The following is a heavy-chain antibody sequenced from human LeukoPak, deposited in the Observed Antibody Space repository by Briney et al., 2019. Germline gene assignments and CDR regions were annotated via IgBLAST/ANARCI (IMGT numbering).Heavy chain of an antibody. CDR2: IYYSGST. Sequence: SETLSLTCTVSGGSISSGSYYWSCIRQPPGKGLECIGYIYYSGSTNYNPSLKSRVTISVDKSKNQFSLKLSSVTAADTAVYYCARGRSWIHRGMDVWGQGTTVTVSS. V-gene: IGHV4-61*05. CDR1: GGSISSGSYY. D-gene: IGHD5-18*01. CDR3: ARGRSWIHRGMDV. J-gene: IGHJ6*02.